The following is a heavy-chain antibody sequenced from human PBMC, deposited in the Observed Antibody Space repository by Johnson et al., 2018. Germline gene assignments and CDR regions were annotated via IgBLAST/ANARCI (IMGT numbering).Heavy chain of an antibody. J-gene: IGHJ1*01. CDR2: IVPVFGTS. CDR3: GSSGWYGQYFQH. Sequence: VQLVETGAEVKKPGSSVKVSCKASGGTFSSYAISWMRQAPGQGLEWMGGIVPVFGTSNYAKKFPARVTVTADESTSTASVELSSLRAEDTAVYYCGSSGWYGQYFQHWGQGTLVTVSS. D-gene: IGHD6-19*01. CDR1: GGTFSSYA. V-gene: IGHV1-69*01.